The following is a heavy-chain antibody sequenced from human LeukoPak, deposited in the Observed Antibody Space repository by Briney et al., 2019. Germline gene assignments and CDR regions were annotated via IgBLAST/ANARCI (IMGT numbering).Heavy chain of an antibody. D-gene: IGHD6-6*01. CDR1: GFSFSGHW. CDR2: ISPTGSTT. CDR3: ARGPNSNWSGLDF. V-gene: IGHV3-74*01. Sequence: GGSLRLSCTASGFSFSGHWMHWARQLPGKGLIWVSRISPTGSTTSYADSVKGRFTVSRDNAKNTLYLQVNNLRAEDTAVYYCARGPNSNWSGLDFWGQGTLLTVSS. J-gene: IGHJ4*02.